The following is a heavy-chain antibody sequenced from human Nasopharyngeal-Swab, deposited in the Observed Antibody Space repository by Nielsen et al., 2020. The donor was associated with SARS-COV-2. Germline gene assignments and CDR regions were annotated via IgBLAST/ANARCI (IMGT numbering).Heavy chain of an antibody. CDR2: IRQDGSGK. J-gene: IGHJ4*02. CDR1: GFTFSSFW. D-gene: IGHD3-16*01. Sequence: GESLKISCAASGFTFSSFWMSWVRQAPGKGLEWVAKIRQDGSGKYYVDSVKGRFTISRDNAKNSLHLQMDSLRGEDTAVYYCVRDWGYWGQGTLVTVSS. CDR3: VRDWGY. V-gene: IGHV3-7*01.